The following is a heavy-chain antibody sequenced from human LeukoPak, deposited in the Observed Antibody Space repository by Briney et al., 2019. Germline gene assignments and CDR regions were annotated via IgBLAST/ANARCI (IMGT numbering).Heavy chain of an antibody. D-gene: IGHD5-12*01. CDR1: GFTFSSYA. J-gene: IGHJ4*02. CDR3: VKDRGGYVKYKTFDY. Sequence: TGGSLRLSCAASGFTFSSYAMSWVRQAPGEGLEWVSGISGSGGSTYYAGSVKGRFTISRDNSKNTLYLQMNSLRTEDTAVYYCVKDRGGYVKYKTFDYWGQGTLVTVSS. V-gene: IGHV3-23*01. CDR2: ISGSGGST.